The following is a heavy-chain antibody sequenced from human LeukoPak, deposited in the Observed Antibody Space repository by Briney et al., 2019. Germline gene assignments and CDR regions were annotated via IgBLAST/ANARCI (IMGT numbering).Heavy chain of an antibody. Sequence: GGSLRPSCAASGFTFSSCAMSWVRQAPGKGLEWVSAISGSGGSTYYADSVKGRFTISRDNSKNTLYLQMNSLRAEDTAVYYCAKDRLIVGATSEDYWGQGTLVTVSS. CDR2: ISGSGGST. V-gene: IGHV3-23*01. CDR1: GFTFSSCA. J-gene: IGHJ4*02. CDR3: AKDRLIVGATSEDY. D-gene: IGHD1-26*01.